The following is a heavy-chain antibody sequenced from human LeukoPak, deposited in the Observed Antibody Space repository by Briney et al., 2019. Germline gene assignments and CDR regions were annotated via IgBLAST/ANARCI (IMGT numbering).Heavy chain of an antibody. CDR2: IYTSGIT. V-gene: IGHV4-61*02. Sequence: SETLSPTCTVSGGSISSGSYYWSWIRQPAGKGLEWIGRIYTSGITNYNPSLKSRVTISVDTSKNQFSLKLTSVTASDTAVYYCARLPDPWGQGTLVTVSS. J-gene: IGHJ5*02. CDR1: GGSISSGSYY. CDR3: ARLPDP.